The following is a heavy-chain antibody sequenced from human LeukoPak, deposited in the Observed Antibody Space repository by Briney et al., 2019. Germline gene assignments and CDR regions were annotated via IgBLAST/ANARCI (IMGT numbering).Heavy chain of an antibody. V-gene: IGHV3-23*01. Sequence: GGSLRLSCAASGFTFSSYAMNWVRQAPGKGPEWVAGISSGDRTFHAESVKGRFTISRGKSKDTLYLQMNSLRAEDTAVYYCAKDATASPYFHWFDNWGQGTQVIVSS. CDR2: ISSGDRT. J-gene: IGHJ4*02. D-gene: IGHD3-9*01. CDR1: GFTFSSYA. CDR3: AKDATASPYFHWFDN.